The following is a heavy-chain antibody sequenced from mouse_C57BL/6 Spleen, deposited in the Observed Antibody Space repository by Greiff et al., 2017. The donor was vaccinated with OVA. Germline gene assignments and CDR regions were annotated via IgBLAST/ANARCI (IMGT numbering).Heavy chain of an antibody. Sequence: EVMLVESGGGLVKPGGSLKLSCAASGFTFSSYAMSWDRQTPEKRLEWVATISDGGSYTYYPDNVKGRFTISRDNAKNNLYLQMSHLKSEDTAMYYCARERYYYAMDYWGKGTSVTVSS. J-gene: IGHJ4*01. CDR1: GFTFSSYA. CDR2: ISDGGSYT. CDR3: ARERYYYAMDY. V-gene: IGHV5-4*01.